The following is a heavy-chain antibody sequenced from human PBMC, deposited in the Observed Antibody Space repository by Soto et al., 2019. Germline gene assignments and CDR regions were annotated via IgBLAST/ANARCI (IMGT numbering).Heavy chain of an antibody. CDR1: GGTFSSYA. V-gene: IGHV1-69*13. CDR2: IIPIFGTA. Sequence: SVKVSCKASGGTFSSYAISWVRQAPGQGLEWMGGIIPIFGTANYAQKFQGRVTITADESTSTAYMEPSSLRSEDTAVYYCARARIVGAPYYYYYGMDVWGQGTTVTVSS. D-gene: IGHD1-26*01. J-gene: IGHJ6*02. CDR3: ARARIVGAPYYYYYGMDV.